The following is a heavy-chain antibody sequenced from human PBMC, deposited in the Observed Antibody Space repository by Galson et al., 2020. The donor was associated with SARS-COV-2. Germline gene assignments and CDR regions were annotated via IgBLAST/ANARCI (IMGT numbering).Heavy chain of an antibody. CDR1: GFTFNTYG. V-gene: IGHV3-30*18. CDR3: AKGGGGNYYFFDF. Sequence: GGSLRLSCVGSGFTFNTYGIHWVRQAPGKGLEWVAVISYDGTNKYYADSVKGRFTVSRDNSKNTLFLEMSSLRAEDTAIYYCAKGGGGNYYFFDFWGQGTAVTVSS. D-gene: IGHD2-21*02. CDR2: ISYDGTNK. J-gene: IGHJ4*02.